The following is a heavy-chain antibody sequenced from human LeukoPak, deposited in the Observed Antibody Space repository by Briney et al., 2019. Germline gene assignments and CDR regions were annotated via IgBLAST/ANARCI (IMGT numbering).Heavy chain of an antibody. V-gene: IGHV3-74*01. CDR3: AREGGYRSTTTCYKYFQN. Sequence: GGSLRLSCAASGFRSSSSWMHWVRQAPGKGLVWGSRISSDGNSTTCADSVKGRFTISRDNANNTLYMQMNSLRAEDTAVYYCAREGGYRSTTTCYKYFQNWGQGTLVTVSS. CDR2: ISSDGNST. D-gene: IGHD2-2*02. J-gene: IGHJ1*01. CDR1: GFRSSSSW.